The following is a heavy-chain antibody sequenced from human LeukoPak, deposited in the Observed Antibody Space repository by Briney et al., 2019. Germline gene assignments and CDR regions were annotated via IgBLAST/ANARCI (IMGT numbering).Heavy chain of an antibody. CDR3: ARIVRGIVVVPAAKLYFDY. J-gene: IGHJ4*02. D-gene: IGHD2-2*01. Sequence: SETLSLTCAVYGGSFSGYYWSWIRQPPGKGLEWIGEINHSGSTNYNPSLKSRVTISVDTSKNQFSLKLSSVTAADTAVYYCARIVRGIVVVPAAKLYFDYWGQGTLVTVSS. CDR2: INHSGST. V-gene: IGHV4-34*01. CDR1: GGSFSGYY.